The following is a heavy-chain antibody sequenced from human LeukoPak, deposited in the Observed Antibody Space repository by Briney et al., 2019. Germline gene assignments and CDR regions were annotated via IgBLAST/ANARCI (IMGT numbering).Heavy chain of an antibody. D-gene: IGHD3-3*01. CDR1: GFTFSRYW. Sequence: GGSLRLSCAASGFTFSRYWMSWVRQAPGKGLEWVAKIKQDGSEKYYVDSVKGRFTISRDNAKNSLYLQMNSLRAEDTAVYYCARDLDDFWSAYSSWGQGTLVTVSS. CDR3: ARDLDDFWSAYSS. V-gene: IGHV3-7*01. J-gene: IGHJ4*02. CDR2: IKQDGSEK.